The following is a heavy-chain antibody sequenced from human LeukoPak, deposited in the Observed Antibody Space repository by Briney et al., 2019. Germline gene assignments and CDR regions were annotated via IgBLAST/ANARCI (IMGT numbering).Heavy chain of an antibody. CDR1: GFTFSSYD. D-gene: IGHD1-1*01. CDR3: ARAKGPWRFDY. J-gene: IGHJ4*02. CDR2: IGTAGDT. V-gene: IGHV3-13*01. Sequence: SGGSLRLSCAASGFTFSSYDMHWVRHATGKGLEWASAIGTAGDTYYPGSVKGRFTISREDAKNSLYLQMNSLRAGDTAVYYCARAKGPWRFDYWGQGTLVTVSS.